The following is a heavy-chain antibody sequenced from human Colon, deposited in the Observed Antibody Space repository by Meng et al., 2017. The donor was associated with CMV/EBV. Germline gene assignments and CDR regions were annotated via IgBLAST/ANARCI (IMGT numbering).Heavy chain of an antibody. CDR2: ISSSGSPT. V-gene: IGHV3-11*04. D-gene: IGHD2-2*01. CDR1: GFTFSDYY. Sequence: GGSLRLSCAASGFTFSDYYMSWIRQAPGKGLEWVSYISSSGSPTYYADSMKGRLTISRDNTKNALYLQMNSLRAEDTAAYYCVRCSSTSCYRGNWFDPWGQGTLVTVSS. J-gene: IGHJ5*02. CDR3: VRCSSTSCYRGNWFDP.